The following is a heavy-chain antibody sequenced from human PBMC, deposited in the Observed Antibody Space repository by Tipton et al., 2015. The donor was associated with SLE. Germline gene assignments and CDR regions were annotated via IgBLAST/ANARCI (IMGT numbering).Heavy chain of an antibody. V-gene: IGHV4-39*01. CDR1: GASISSSSYY. CDR3: ARQVDTEAVGSWNFAF. D-gene: IGHD5-18*01. Sequence: TLSLTCTVSGASISSSSYYWGWIRQPPGKGLEWIGSIYYSGSTYYNPSLKSRVTISVDTSKNQFSLKLSSVTAADTAVYYCARQVDTEAVGSWNFAFWGRGTLVTVSS. CDR2: IYYSGST. J-gene: IGHJ2*01.